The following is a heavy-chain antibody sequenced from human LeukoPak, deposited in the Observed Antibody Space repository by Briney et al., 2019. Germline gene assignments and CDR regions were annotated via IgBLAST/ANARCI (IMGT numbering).Heavy chain of an antibody. CDR3: AREKGGLLIDY. CDR2: IYYSGST. CDR1: GGSISSYY. V-gene: IGHV4-59*01. Sequence: SETLSLTCTVSGGSISSYYWSWIRHPPGKGLEWIGYIYYSGSTNYNPSLKSRVTISVDTSKNQFSLKLSSVTAADTAVYYCAREKGGLLIDYWGQGTLVTVSS. D-gene: IGHD3-10*01. J-gene: IGHJ4*02.